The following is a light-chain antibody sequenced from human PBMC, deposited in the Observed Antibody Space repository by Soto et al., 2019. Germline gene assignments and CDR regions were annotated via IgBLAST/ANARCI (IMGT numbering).Light chain of an antibody. CDR2: GAS. J-gene: IGKJ5*01. V-gene: IGKV3-15*01. CDR1: QSVSSN. Sequence: EIVMMQSPATLSVSPGERATLSCRASQSVSSNLAWYQQKPGQPPRLLIYGASTRATGIPARFSGSGSGTEFTLTISSLQSEDFAVYYCQQSTTFGQGTRLEIK. CDR3: QQSTT.